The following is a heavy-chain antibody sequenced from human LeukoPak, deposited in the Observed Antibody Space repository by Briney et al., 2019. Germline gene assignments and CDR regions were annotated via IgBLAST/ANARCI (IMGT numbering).Heavy chain of an antibody. J-gene: IGHJ5*02. Sequence: PGGSLRLSCAASGFTFDDYGMSWVRQAPGKGLEWVSGINWNGGSTGYADSVKGRFTISRDNAKNSLYLQMNSLRAEDTAVYYCSRSLIWGGYRHFGAFWFDPWGQGTLVTVSS. CDR1: GFTFDDYG. CDR2: INWNGGST. CDR3: SRSLIWGGYRHFGAFWFDP. D-gene: IGHD5-12*01. V-gene: IGHV3-20*04.